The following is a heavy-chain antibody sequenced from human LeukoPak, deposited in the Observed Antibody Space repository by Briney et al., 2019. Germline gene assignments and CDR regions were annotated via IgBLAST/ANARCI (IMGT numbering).Heavy chain of an antibody. V-gene: IGHV4-34*01. Sequence: SETLSLTCTVSGGSISSYYWSWIRQPPGKGLEWIGEINHSGSTNYNPSLKSRVTISVDTSKNQFSLKLSSVTAADTAVYYCARGKSMVRGAHYYYYYGMDVWGQGTTVTVSS. CDR2: INHSGST. CDR1: GGSISSYY. CDR3: ARGKSMVRGAHYYYYYGMDV. D-gene: IGHD3-10*01. J-gene: IGHJ6*02.